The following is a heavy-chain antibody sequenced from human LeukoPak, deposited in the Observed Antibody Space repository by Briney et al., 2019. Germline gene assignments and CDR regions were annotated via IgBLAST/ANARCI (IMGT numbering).Heavy chain of an antibody. CDR2: IHHSGRS. V-gene: IGHV4-31*03. D-gene: IGHD3-10*01. J-gene: IGHJ4*02. CDR1: ADSLSSGGHY. Sequence: SQTLSLTCTVSADSLSSGGHYWAWIRQFPGKGLESIGFIHHSGRSRHNPSLKDRVAISVDTSRKQFALKLSSVTAADTAMYYCTRGGNRFGGFYFDYWGQGIQVIVSS. CDR3: TRGGNRFGGFYFDY.